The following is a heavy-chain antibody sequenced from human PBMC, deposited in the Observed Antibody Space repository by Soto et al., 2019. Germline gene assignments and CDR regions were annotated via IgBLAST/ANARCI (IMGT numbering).Heavy chain of an antibody. CDR1: GGSISSGDYY. CDR2: IYYSGST. J-gene: IGHJ6*02. D-gene: IGHD4-4*01. Sequence: PSETLSLTCTVSGGSISSGDYYWSWIRQPPGKGLEWIGYIYYSGSTYYNPSLKSRVTISVDTSKNQFSLKLSSVTAADTAVYYCARGGVSNYLGTEYGMDVWGQGTTVTVSS. V-gene: IGHV4-30-4*01. CDR3: ARGGVSNYLGTEYGMDV.